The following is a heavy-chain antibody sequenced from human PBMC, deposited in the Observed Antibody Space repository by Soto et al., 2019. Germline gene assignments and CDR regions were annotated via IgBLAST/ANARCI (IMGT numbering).Heavy chain of an antibody. CDR2: MNPNTGNT. CDR1: GYPFTHYG. J-gene: IGHJ4*02. Sequence: ASVKVSCKSSGYPFTHYGITWVRQATGQGLEWMGWMNPNTGNTGYAQKFQGRVTMTRNTSISTAYMELSSLRSEDTAVYYCAREITGKFPNWGQGTLVTVSS. CDR3: AREITGKFPN. V-gene: IGHV1-8*02. D-gene: IGHD1-20*01.